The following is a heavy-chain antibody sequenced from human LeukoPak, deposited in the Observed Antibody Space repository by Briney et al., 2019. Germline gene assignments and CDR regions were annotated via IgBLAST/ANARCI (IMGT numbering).Heavy chain of an antibody. CDR2: IVPSSGDT. D-gene: IGHD3-10*01. Sequence: GASVKVSCKASGYSFTVYYIHWVRQAPGQGLEWMGWIVPSSGDTHYAQKFQGRVTMTRDTSISTAYLELTRLTSDDTAVYFCARDEGRGGDLGYWGQGTLVRVSS. J-gene: IGHJ4*02. V-gene: IGHV1-2*02. CDR1: GYSFTVYY. CDR3: ARDEGRGGDLGY.